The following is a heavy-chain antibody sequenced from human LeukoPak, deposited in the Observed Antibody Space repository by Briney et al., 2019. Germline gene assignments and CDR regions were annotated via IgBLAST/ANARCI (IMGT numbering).Heavy chain of an antibody. CDR2: ISSSSSTI. CDR3: ARGRYGDAYYYYYMDV. D-gene: IGHD4-17*01. Sequence: GGSLRLSCAASGFTFSSYSMNWVRQAPGKGLEWVSYISSSSSTIYYADSVKGRFTISRDNAKNSLYLQMNSLRAEDTAVYYCARGRYGDAYYYYYMDVWGKGTTVTVSS. V-gene: IGHV3-48*01. CDR1: GFTFSSYS. J-gene: IGHJ6*03.